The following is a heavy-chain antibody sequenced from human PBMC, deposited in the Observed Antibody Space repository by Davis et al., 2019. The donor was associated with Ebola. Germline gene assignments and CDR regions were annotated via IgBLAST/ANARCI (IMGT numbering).Heavy chain of an antibody. D-gene: IGHD3-10*01. V-gene: IGHV1-18*01. CDR1: GGTFSSYA. CDR3: ARQLGEFFFSGMDV. CDR2: ISTYNANT. J-gene: IGHJ6*02. Sequence: AASVKVSCKASGGTFSSYAISWVRQAPGQGLEWMGWISTYNANTNYAQKLQGRVTMTTDTSTSTAYMELRSLRSDDTAVYYCARQLGEFFFSGMDVWGQGTTVTVSS.